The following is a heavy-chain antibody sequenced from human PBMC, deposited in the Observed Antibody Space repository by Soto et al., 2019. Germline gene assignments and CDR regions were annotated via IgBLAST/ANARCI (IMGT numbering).Heavy chain of an antibody. CDR1: GGTFSSYA. CDR3: ARGGPQMATRDYYFDY. V-gene: IGHV1-69*01. Sequence: QVQLVQSGAEVKKPGSSVKVSCKASGGTFSSYAISWVRQAPGQGLEWMGGIMPIFGTANYAQKFQGRVTITADECTSTACMELSSLSAEDMAVYYCARGGPQMATRDYYFDYWGQGTLVTVSS. D-gene: IGHD5-12*01. J-gene: IGHJ4*02. CDR2: IMPIFGTA.